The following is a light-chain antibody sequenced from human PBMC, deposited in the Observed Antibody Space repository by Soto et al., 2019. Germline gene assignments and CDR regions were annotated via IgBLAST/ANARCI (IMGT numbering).Light chain of an antibody. CDR2: GAS. CDR3: QQYNKWPPWT. Sequence: EIVMTQSPATLSVSPGERATLSCRASPSVSSNLAWYQQKPGQAPGLLIYGASTRATGIPARFSGSGSGTEFTLTISSLQSEDFAVYYCQQYNKWPPWTFGQGTKVEIK. V-gene: IGKV3-15*01. CDR1: PSVSSN. J-gene: IGKJ1*01.